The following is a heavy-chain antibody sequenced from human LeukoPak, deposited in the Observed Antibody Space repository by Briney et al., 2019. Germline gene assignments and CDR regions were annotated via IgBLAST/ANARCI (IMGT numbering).Heavy chain of an antibody. CDR3: ARVSGDENCSSTSCYITAYYYYGMDV. CDR2: ISSSGSTI. V-gene: IGHV3-11*01. Sequence: PGGSLRLSCAASGFTFSDYYMSWIRQAPGKGLEWVSYISSSGSTIYYADSVKGRFTISRDNAKNSLYLQMNSLRAEDTAVYYCARVSGDENCSSTSCYITAYYYYGMDVWGRGTTVTVSS. CDR1: GFTFSDYY. J-gene: IGHJ6*02. D-gene: IGHD2-2*02.